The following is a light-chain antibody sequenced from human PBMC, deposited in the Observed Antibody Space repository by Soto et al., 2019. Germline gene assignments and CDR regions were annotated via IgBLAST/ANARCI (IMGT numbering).Light chain of an antibody. CDR1: QSVSNF. J-gene: IGKJ3*01. CDR2: DAS. V-gene: IGKV3D-20*01. CDR3: QHYGSSPTFS. Sequence: LTLPPRERDTLSCRASQSVSNFLAWYLQRPGLAHRLILYDASRRATGIPDRFSGSGSGTDFTLTISRLEPEDFAVYYCQHYGSSPTFSFGPGTKVDIK.